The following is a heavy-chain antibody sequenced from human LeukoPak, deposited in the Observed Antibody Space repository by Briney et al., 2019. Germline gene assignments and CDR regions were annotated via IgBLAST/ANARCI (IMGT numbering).Heavy chain of an antibody. CDR3: ASSSWAPDAFDI. V-gene: IGHV3-9*01. J-gene: IGHJ3*02. D-gene: IGHD6-13*01. CDR2: ISWNSGSI. Sequence: PGRSLRLSCAASGFTFDDYAMHWVRQAPGKGLEWVSGISWNSGSIGYADSVKGRFTISRDNAKNSLCLQMNSLRAEDTALYYCASSSWAPDAFDIWGQGTMVTVSS. CDR1: GFTFDDYA.